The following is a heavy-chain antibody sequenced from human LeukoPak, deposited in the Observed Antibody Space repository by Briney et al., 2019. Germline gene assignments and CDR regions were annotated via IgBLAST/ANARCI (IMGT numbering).Heavy chain of an antibody. CDR3: ARGGSLYYDSSGYLDY. D-gene: IGHD3-22*01. Sequence: SETLSLTCTVSGGSISSGSYYWSWIRQPAGKGLEWIGRIYTSGSTNYNPSLKSRVTISVDTSKNQFSLKLSSVAAADTAVCYCARGGSLYYDSSGYLDYWGQGTLVTVSS. CDR2: IYTSGST. J-gene: IGHJ4*02. CDR1: GGSISSGSYY. V-gene: IGHV4-61*02.